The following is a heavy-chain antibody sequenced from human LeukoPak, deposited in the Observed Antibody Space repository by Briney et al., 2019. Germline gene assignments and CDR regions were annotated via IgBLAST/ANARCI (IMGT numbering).Heavy chain of an antibody. CDR3: ARLGYSRSYYMDV. D-gene: IGHD5-12*01. CDR2: INHSGST. V-gene: IGHV4-34*01. Sequence: PSETLSLTCAVYGGSFSGYYWSWLRQPPGKGLEWIGEINHSGSTNYNPSLKSRVTISVDTSKNQFSLKLSSVTAADTAVYYCARLGYSRSYYMDVWGKGTTVTISS. CDR1: GGSFSGYY. J-gene: IGHJ6*03.